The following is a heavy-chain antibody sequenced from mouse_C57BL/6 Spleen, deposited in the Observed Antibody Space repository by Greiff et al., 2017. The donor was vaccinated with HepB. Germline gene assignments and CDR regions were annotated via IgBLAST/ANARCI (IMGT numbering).Heavy chain of an antibody. CDR1: GYSFTGYF. Sequence: EVQGVESGPELVKPGDSVKISCKASGYSFTGYFMNWVMQSHGKSLEWIGRINPYNGDTFYNQKFKGKATLTVDKSSSTAHMELRSLTSEDSAVYYCAKDKKYFDVWGTGTTVTVSS. CDR3: AKDKKYFDV. J-gene: IGHJ1*03. CDR2: INPYNGDT. V-gene: IGHV1-20*01.